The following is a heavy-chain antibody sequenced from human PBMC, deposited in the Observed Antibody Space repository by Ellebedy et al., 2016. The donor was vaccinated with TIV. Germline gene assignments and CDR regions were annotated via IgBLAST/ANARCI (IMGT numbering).Heavy chain of an antibody. D-gene: IGHD2-15*01. V-gene: IGHV3-23*01. CDR1: GFTFITYA. CDR2: ISGSGGST. J-gene: IGHJ4*02. CDR3: TKMSWWGGIDY. Sequence: PGGSLRLSCAASGFTFITYAMSWVRQAPGKGLEWVSVISGSGGSTYYADSVRGRFIISRYNSKNTLYLQMNTLRANDTAIYYCTKMSWWGGIDYWGQGTLVTVSS.